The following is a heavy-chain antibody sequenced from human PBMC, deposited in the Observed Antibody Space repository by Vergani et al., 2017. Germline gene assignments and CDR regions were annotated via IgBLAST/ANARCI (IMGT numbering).Heavy chain of an antibody. V-gene: IGHV5-10-1*01. Sequence: EVQLVQSGAEVKKPGESLRISCKGSGYSFTSYWISWVRQMPGKGLEWMGRIDPSDSYTNHSPSFQGHVTISADKSISTAYLQWSSLKASDTAMYYCAIQTAEDYDSSGYYFDYWGQGTLVTVSS. CDR1: GYSFTSYW. D-gene: IGHD3-22*01. CDR2: IDPSDSYT. CDR3: AIQTAEDYDSSGYYFDY. J-gene: IGHJ4*02.